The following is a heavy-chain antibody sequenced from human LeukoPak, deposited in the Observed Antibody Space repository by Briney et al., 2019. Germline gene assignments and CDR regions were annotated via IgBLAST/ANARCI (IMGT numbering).Heavy chain of an antibody. J-gene: IGHJ4*02. CDR2: ISPNSGGT. CDR1: GYTFTGYY. Sequence: ASVKVSCKASGYTFTGYYMHWVRQAPGQGLEWMGWISPNSGGTNYAQKFQGRVTMTRDTSISTAYMELSRLRSDDTAVYYCASIAAAGTTADIDYWGQGTLVTVSS. D-gene: IGHD6-13*01. V-gene: IGHV1-2*02. CDR3: ASIAAAGTTADIDY.